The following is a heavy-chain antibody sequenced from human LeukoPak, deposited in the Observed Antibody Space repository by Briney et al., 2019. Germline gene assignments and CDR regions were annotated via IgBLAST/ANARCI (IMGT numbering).Heavy chain of an antibody. CDR2: ISSNGGST. CDR1: GFTFNSYA. CDR3: ARRNGRAEPESFDI. V-gene: IGHV3-64*01. J-gene: IGHJ3*02. D-gene: IGHD1-14*01. Sequence: GGSLRLSCAASGFTFNSYAMHWVRQAPGKGLEYVSAISSNGGSTYYAHPVKGRFTISRDNYKNTLYLQMGSLRAEDMAVCYGARRNGRAEPESFDIWGQGTMVTVSS.